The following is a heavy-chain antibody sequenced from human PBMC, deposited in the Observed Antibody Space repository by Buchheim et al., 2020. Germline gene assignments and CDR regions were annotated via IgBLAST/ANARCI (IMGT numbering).Heavy chain of an antibody. CDR1: GFTFSSYG. D-gene: IGHD2-2*01. Sequence: QVQLVESGGGVVQPGRSLRLSCAASGFTFSSYGMHWVCQAPGKGLEWVAVIWYDGSNKYYADSVKGRFTISRDNSKNTLYLQMNSLRAEDTAVYYCARGRNCSSTSCYFSYYYYYYMDVWGKGTT. V-gene: IGHV3-33*01. CDR2: IWYDGSNK. J-gene: IGHJ6*03. CDR3: ARGRNCSSTSCYFSYYYYYYMDV.